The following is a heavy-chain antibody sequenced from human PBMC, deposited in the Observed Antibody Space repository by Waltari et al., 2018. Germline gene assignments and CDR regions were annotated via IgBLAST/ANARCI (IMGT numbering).Heavy chain of an antibody. D-gene: IGHD6-13*01. V-gene: IGHV3-21*01. J-gene: IGHJ4*02. CDR1: GFTFSSYS. CDR2: ISRSSSYI. CDR3: ARGSYSSSWYNYFDY. Sequence: EVQLVESGGGLVKPGGSLRLSCAASGFTFSSYSMNWVRQAPGKGLEVGSSISRSSSYIDYADSVKGRFTISGDNAKNALYLQMSSLRAEDTAVYYCARGSYSSSWYNYFDYWGQGTLVTVSS.